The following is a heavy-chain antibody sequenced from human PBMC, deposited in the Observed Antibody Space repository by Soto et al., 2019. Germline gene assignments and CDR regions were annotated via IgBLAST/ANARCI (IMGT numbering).Heavy chain of an antibody. CDR3: ASTGDPPPRYDAFDI. CDR1: GGTFSSYA. V-gene: IGHV1-69*12. J-gene: IGHJ3*02. D-gene: IGHD7-27*01. Sequence: QVQLVQSGAEVKKPGSSVKVSCKASGGTFSSYAISWVRQAPGQGLEWMGGIIPIFGTANYAQKFQGRVTITADESPSTAYLGLSSLRSGDTGVYYCASTGDPPPRYDAFDIWGQGTMVTVSS. CDR2: IIPIFGTA.